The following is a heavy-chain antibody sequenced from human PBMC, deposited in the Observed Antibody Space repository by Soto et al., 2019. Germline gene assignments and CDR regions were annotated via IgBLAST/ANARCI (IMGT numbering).Heavy chain of an antibody. CDR3: ARDRGIAAAP. CDR2: INPSGGST. D-gene: IGHD6-13*01. Sequence: ASVKVSCKASGYTFTSYYMHWVRQAPGQGLEWMGIINPSGGSTSYAQKFQGRVTMTRDTSTSTAYKELSSLRSDDTAVYYCARDRGIAAAPWGQGTLVTVSS. CDR1: GYTFTSYY. J-gene: IGHJ4*02. V-gene: IGHV1-46*01.